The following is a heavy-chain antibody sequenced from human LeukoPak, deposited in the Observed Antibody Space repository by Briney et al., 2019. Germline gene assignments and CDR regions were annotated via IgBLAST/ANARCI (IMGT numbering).Heavy chain of an antibody. J-gene: IGHJ4*02. Sequence: LRPSCAASGFTFSSYAMHWVRQAPGKGLEWVAVISYDGSNKYYADSVKGRFTISRDNSKNTLYLQMNSLRAEDTAVYYCARASVTVDYWGQGTLVTVSS. CDR3: ARASVTVDY. D-gene: IGHD2-21*02. V-gene: IGHV3-30-3*01. CDR2: ISYDGSNK. CDR1: GFTFSSYA.